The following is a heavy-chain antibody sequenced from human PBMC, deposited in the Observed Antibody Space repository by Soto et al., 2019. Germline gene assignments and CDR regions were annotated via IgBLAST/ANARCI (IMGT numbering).Heavy chain of an antibody. Sequence: GGSLRLSCAASGFTVSSNYMSWVRQAPGKGLEWVSVIYSGGSTYYADSVKGRFTISRDNSKNTLYLQMNSLRAEDTAVYYCAVNAVPAAMYYYYGMDVWGQGTTVTVSS. CDR1: GFTVSSNY. V-gene: IGHV3-53*01. D-gene: IGHD2-2*01. CDR3: AVNAVPAAMYYYYGMDV. CDR2: IYSGGST. J-gene: IGHJ6*02.